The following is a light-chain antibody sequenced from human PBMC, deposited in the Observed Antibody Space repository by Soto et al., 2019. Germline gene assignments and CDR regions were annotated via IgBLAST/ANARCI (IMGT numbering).Light chain of an antibody. J-gene: IGLJ2*01. CDR1: SSDVGGYNS. CDR3: SSYTSRSTVV. CDR2: DVS. Sequence: QSALTQPASGSGSPGQSITISCTGTSSDVGGYNSVSWYQQHPGKAPKLMIYDVSNRPSGVSNRFSGSKSVNTASLTISGLQAEDEADYYCSSYTSRSTVVFGGGTKLTVL. V-gene: IGLV2-14*03.